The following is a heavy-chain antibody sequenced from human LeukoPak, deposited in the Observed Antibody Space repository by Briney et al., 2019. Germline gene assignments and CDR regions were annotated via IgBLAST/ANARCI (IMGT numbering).Heavy chain of an antibody. CDR2: ISSSSTYI. V-gene: IGHV3-21*01. D-gene: IGHD3-3*01. CDR3: ARTSARDYDFWSGYTNWLDP. Sequence: GGSLRLSCAASGFTFSSYSMNWVRQAPGKGLEWVLFISSSSTYIYYADSVKGRFTISRDNARNSLYLQMNSLRAEDTAVYYCARTSARDYDFWSGYTNWLDPWGQGTLVTVSS. CDR1: GFTFSSYS. J-gene: IGHJ5*02.